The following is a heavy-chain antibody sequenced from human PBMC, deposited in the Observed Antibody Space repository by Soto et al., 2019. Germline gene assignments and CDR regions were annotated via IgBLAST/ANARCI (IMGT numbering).Heavy chain of an antibody. CDR2: IKRDGSEK. Sequence: VGSLRLSCAASGFSISDYWMSWVRQAPGKGLEWVANIKRDGSEKYYVDSVKGRFTISRDNAKSSLYLQMNSLRADDTAVYYCARDRDLAVPAAVIYFDSWGQGTLVTFSS. V-gene: IGHV3-7*01. J-gene: IGHJ4*02. CDR3: ARDRDLAVPAAVIYFDS. D-gene: IGHD2-2*01. CDR1: GFSISDYW.